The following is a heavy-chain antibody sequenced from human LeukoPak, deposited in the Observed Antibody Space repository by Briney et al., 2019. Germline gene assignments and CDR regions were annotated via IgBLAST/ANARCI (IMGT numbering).Heavy chain of an antibody. J-gene: IGHJ6*02. D-gene: IGHD1-1*01. CDR1: GFTFSESW. Sequence: GGSLRLSCAAFGFTFSESWMTWVRQVPGQGLEWVAHINHEGGGIQYVDSVKGRFTISRDNAKGSVYLQMNSLRAEDTAIYHCATYINWVAGDVWGQGTTVIVSS. CDR2: INHEGGGI. V-gene: IGHV3-7*01. CDR3: ATYINWVAGDV.